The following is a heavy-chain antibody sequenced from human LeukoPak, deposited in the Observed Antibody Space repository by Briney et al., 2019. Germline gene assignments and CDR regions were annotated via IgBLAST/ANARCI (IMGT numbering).Heavy chain of an antibody. V-gene: IGHV3-48*01. Sequence: PGGSLRLSCAASGFTFSSYSMNWVRQAPGKGLEWVSYISSSSSTIYYADSVKSRFTISRDNAKNSLYLQMNSLRAEDTAVYYCARDLEGTHVSWGQGTLVTVSS. CDR1: GFTFSSYS. CDR2: ISSSSSTI. CDR3: ARDLEGTHVS. J-gene: IGHJ5*02. D-gene: IGHD1-14*01.